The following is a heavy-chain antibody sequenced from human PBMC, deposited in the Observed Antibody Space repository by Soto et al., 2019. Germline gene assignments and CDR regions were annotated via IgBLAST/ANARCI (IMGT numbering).Heavy chain of an antibody. J-gene: IGHJ4*02. Sequence: EVHLVESGGTLVQPGGSLRLSCAASGFTFASFGMTWVRRAPGRGLEWVSSISATGGTTLYADSVKGRFTISKDTPLDTLHLQMNTLRAEDTATYFCSKASLKTDGSSESWGQGTRVIVSS. CDR3: SKASLKTDGSSES. V-gene: IGHV3-23*04. CDR1: GFTFASFG. CDR2: ISATGGTT.